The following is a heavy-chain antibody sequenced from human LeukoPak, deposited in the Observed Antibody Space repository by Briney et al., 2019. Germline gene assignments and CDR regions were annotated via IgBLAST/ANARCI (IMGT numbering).Heavy chain of an antibody. CDR3: ARAGYTISSYRFDY. V-gene: IGHV4-4*07. CDR2: TYTTGRT. J-gene: IGHJ4*02. Sequence: PSETLSLNCSVSGGSINSYWWSWIRQPAGKGLEFIGRTYTTGRTNYNPSLKSRVSMSVDTSKNKFSLELRSVTAADTAVYFCARAGYTISSYRFDYWGQGALVTVYS. D-gene: IGHD3-16*02. CDR1: GGSINSYW.